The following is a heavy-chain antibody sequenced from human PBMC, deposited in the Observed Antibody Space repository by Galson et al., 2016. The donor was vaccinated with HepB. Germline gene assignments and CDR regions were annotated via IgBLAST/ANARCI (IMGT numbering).Heavy chain of an antibody. Sequence: SLRLSCAASGNAFKTYAMSWVRQTPGKGPEWVAGISSSGGNTYYIESVKGRFTISRDNSKNTLSLQMDSLTADDTALYFCAKGGIADYFDLWGQGSLVTVSS. J-gene: IGHJ5*02. CDR3: AKGGIADYFDL. V-gene: IGHV3-23*01. CDR2: ISSSGGNT. CDR1: GNAFKTYA. D-gene: IGHD6-13*01.